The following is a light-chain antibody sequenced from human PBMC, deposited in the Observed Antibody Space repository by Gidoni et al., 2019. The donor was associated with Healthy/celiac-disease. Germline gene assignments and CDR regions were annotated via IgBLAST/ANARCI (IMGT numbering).Light chain of an antibody. V-gene: IGLV2-18*01. CDR1: SSDVGSYNR. J-gene: IGLJ2*01. Sequence: QSALTQPPSVSGSPGQSVTISCTGTSSDVGSYNRVSWYQQPPGTAPKLMIYEVSNRPSGVPDRFSGSKSGNTASLTISGLQAEDEADYYCSLYTSSSKVVFGGGTKLTVL. CDR3: SLYTSSSKVV. CDR2: EVS.